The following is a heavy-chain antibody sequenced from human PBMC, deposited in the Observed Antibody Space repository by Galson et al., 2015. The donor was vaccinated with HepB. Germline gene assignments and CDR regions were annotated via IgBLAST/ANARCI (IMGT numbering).Heavy chain of an antibody. Sequence: QSGAEVKKPGESLKISCKGSGYSLTSYWIGWVRQMPGKGLEWMGVISPGDSGTRYSPSFQGQVTISADKSISTAYLQWSSLKASDTAMYYCARLGYGSGWYPGDFDYWGQGTLVTVSS. J-gene: IGHJ4*02. V-gene: IGHV5-51*01. CDR2: ISPGDSGT. CDR3: ARLGYGSGWYPGDFDY. CDR1: GYSLTSYW. D-gene: IGHD6-19*01.